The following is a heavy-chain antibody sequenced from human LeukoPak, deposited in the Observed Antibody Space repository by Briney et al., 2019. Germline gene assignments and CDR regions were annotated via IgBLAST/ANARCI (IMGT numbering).Heavy chain of an antibody. Sequence: GGSLRLSCAASGFTLSNYWIHWVRQAPGKGLVWVSRINTDGSSTNYADSVKGRFTISRDNAKNSLYLQMNSLRVEDTAVYYCASATKIDYWGQGTLVTVSS. CDR3: ASATKIDY. CDR2: INTDGSST. CDR1: GFTLSNYW. V-gene: IGHV3-74*01. J-gene: IGHJ4*02. D-gene: IGHD5-12*01.